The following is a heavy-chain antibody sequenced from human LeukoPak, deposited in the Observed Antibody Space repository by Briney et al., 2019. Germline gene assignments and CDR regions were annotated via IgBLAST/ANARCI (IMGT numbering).Heavy chain of an antibody. CDR1: GGSISSYY. CDR2: IYYSGST. J-gene: IGHJ6*02. Sequence: PSETLSLTCTVSGGSISSYYWSWIRQPPGKGLEWIGYIYYSGSTNYNPSLKSRVTISVDTSKNQFSLKLSSVTAADTAVYYCARLPLGGYYYYYGMDVWGQGTTVTVSS. D-gene: IGHD1-26*01. CDR3: ARLPLGGYYYYYGMDV. V-gene: IGHV4-59*08.